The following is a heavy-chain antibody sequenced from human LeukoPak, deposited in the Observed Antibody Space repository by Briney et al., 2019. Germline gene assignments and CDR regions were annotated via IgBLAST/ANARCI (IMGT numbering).Heavy chain of an antibody. Sequence: GGSLRLSCAASGFTFTNHIMHWVRQAPGKGLEWVAVISYDGSNKYYADSVKGRFTISRDNSKNTLYLQMNSLRAEDTAVYYCAKTFLGYCSSTSCYGGPNWFDPWGQGTLVTVSS. J-gene: IGHJ5*02. V-gene: IGHV3-30*18. CDR1: GFTFTNHI. CDR2: ISYDGSNK. CDR3: AKTFLGYCSSTSCYGGPNWFDP. D-gene: IGHD2-2*01.